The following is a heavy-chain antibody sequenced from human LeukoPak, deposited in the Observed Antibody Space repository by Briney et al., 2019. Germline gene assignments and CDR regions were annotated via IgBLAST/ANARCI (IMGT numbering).Heavy chain of an antibody. Sequence: PGGSLRLSCAASGFTFSSYAMSWVRQAPGKGLEWVSIISGSGGSTNYADSVKDRFTISRDNSKNTLYLQMNSLRAEDTAVYYCAKPYYGSGSYYGFNYYAFDYWGRGTLVTVSS. J-gene: IGHJ4*02. CDR2: ISGSGGST. CDR3: AKPYYGSGSYYGFNYYAFDY. V-gene: IGHV3-23*01. CDR1: GFTFSSYA. D-gene: IGHD3-10*01.